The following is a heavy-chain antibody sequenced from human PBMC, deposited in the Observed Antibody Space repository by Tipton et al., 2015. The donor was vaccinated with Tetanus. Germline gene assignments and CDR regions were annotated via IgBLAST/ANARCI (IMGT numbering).Heavy chain of an antibody. J-gene: IGHJ4*02. CDR3: ATTEYSSGWYN. CDR2: INHSGST. V-gene: IGHV4-34*01. Sequence: TLSLTCTISGGSISSYYWSWIRQPAGKGLEWIGEINHSGSTNYNPSLKSRVTISVDTSKNQFSLKLSSVTAADTAVYYCATTEYSSGWYNWGQGTLVTVSS. CDR1: GGSISSYY. D-gene: IGHD6-19*01.